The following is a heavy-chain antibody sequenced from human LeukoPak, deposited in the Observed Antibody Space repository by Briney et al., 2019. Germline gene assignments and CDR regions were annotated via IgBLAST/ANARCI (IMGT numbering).Heavy chain of an antibody. J-gene: IGHJ3*02. D-gene: IGHD2-2*01. CDR1: GGSISSSNW. V-gene: IGHV4-4*02. Sequence: SGTLSLTCAVSGGSISSSNWWSWVRQPPGKGLEWIGEIYHSWSTNYNPSLKSRVTISVDTSKNQFSLKLSSVTAADTAVYYCARHGGCRYCSSTSRWSAFDIWGQGTMVTVSS. CDR2: IYHSWST. CDR3: ARHGGCRYCSSTSRWSAFDI.